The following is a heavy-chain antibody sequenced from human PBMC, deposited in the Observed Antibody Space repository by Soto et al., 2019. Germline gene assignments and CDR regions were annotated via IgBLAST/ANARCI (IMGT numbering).Heavy chain of an antibody. CDR3: ATAIADDAFDI. Sequence: ASVKVSCKASGYTFTSYAMHWVRQAPGQRLEWMGWINAGNGNTKYSQKFRGRVTITRDTSASTAYMELSSLRFEDTAVYFCATAIADDAFDIWGRGTMVTVS. J-gene: IGHJ3*02. CDR1: GYTFTSYA. CDR2: INAGNGNT. D-gene: IGHD2-2*01. V-gene: IGHV1-3*01.